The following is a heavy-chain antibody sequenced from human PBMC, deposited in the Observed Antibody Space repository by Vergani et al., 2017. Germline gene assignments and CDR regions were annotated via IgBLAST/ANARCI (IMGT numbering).Heavy chain of an antibody. CDR1: GYTFTSYA. D-gene: IGHD3-16*01. CDR3: ARDWGYYYGMDV. V-gene: IGHV1-3*01. J-gene: IGHJ6*02. Sequence: QVQLVQSGAEVKKPGASVKVSCKASGYTFTSYAMHWVRQAPGQRLEWMGWINAGNGNKKYSQKFQGRVTITRDTSASTAYMELSSLRSEDTAVYYCARDWGYYYGMDVWGQGTTVTVSS. CDR2: INAGNGNK.